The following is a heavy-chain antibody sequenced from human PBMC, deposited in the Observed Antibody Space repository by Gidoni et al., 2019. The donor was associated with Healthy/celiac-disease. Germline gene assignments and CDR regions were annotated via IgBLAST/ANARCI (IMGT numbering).Heavy chain of an antibody. CDR1: GFAFSRYA. CDR2: IISSGSNI. J-gene: IGHJ4*02. Sequence: EVQLVESGGGLVRPGGSLRLSCAAAGFAFSRYAMNWVRQAPGKGLGGVSDIISSGSNIYYADSVKGRFTISRDNAKNSLYLQMNSLRAEDTAVYYCARVKGYDSSGYYYGDFDYWGQGTLVTVSS. CDR3: ARVKGYDSSGYYYGDFDY. D-gene: IGHD3-22*01. V-gene: IGHV3-48*03.